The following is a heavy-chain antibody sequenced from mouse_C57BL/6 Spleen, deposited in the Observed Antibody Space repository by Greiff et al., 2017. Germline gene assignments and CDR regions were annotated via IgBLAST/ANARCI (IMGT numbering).Heavy chain of an antibody. CDR1: GYTFTSYW. V-gene: IGHV1-61*01. CDR2: IYPSDSET. J-gene: IGHJ2*01. D-gene: IGHD4-1*01. Sequence: QVQLQQPGAELVRPGSSVKLSCKASGYTFTSYWMDWVKQRPGQGLEWIGNIYPSDSETHYNQKFKDKATLNVDKSSSTAYMQLSSLTSEDSAVYYCARRWVYYFDYWGQGTTLTVSS. CDR3: ARRWVYYFDY.